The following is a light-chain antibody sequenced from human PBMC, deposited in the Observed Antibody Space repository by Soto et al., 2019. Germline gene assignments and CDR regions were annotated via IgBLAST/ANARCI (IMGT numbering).Light chain of an antibody. Sequence: EIVLTQSPGTLSLSPGERATLSCRASQSVSSNYLAWYQQKPGQAPRLLISGASSRATGIPDRFSGSGSGKDFTLTISRLEPEDFAVYYCQQYGTSLYTFGQGTKLEIK. CDR3: QQYGTSLYT. J-gene: IGKJ2*01. CDR1: QSVSSNY. CDR2: GAS. V-gene: IGKV3-20*01.